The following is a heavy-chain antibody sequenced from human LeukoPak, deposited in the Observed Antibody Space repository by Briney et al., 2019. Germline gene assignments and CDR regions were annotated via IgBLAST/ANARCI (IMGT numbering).Heavy chain of an antibody. Sequence: SETLSLTCTVSGYSISSGYYWGWIRQPPGKGLEWIGSIYTSGSTNYNPSLKSRVTISVDTSKNQFSLKLSSVTAADTAVYYCARLGGDYGSGDVWGKGTTVTISS. CDR3: ARLGGDYGSGDV. J-gene: IGHJ6*04. CDR1: GYSISSGYY. V-gene: IGHV4-38-2*02. D-gene: IGHD2-21*02. CDR2: IYTSGST.